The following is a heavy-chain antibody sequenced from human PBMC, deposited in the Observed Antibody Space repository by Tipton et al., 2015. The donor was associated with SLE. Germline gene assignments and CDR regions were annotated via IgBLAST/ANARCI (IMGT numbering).Heavy chain of an antibody. CDR2: IYYSGST. Sequence: LRLSCTVSGGSISSHYWSWIRQPPGKGLEWIGSIYYSGSTYYNPSLKSRVTISVDTSKNQFSLKLNSVTAADTAVYYCARGYRPLDYWGQGTLVTVSS. V-gene: IGHV4-59*11. D-gene: IGHD5-18*01. CDR3: ARGYRPLDY. J-gene: IGHJ4*02. CDR1: GGSISSHY.